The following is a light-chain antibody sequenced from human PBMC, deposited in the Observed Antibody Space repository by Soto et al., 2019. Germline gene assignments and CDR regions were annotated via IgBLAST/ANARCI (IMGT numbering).Light chain of an antibody. Sequence: DIKMTQSQSSLSASVRDRAPITSRASHNTRGYLNWYQQKPGKAPKLLIYAASNLQSGIPSRFSGSGSETDFTLTISSLQPEDFATYYCQQSYSTPWTFGQGTKVDIK. J-gene: IGKJ1*01. CDR2: AAS. V-gene: IGKV1-39*01. CDR3: QQSYSTPWT. CDR1: HNTRGY.